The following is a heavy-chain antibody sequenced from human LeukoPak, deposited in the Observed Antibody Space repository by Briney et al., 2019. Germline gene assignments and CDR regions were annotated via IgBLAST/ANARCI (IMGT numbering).Heavy chain of an antibody. CDR3: ARHRIAAAAYFDY. Sequence: SSETLSLTCTVSGYSISSGYYWGWIRQPPGKGLEWIGSIYHSGSTNYNPSLKSRVTISVDTSKNQFSLKLSSVTAADTAVYYCARHRIAAAAYFDYWGQGTLVTVSS. D-gene: IGHD6-13*01. CDR1: GYSISSGYY. J-gene: IGHJ4*02. V-gene: IGHV4-38-2*02. CDR2: IYHSGST.